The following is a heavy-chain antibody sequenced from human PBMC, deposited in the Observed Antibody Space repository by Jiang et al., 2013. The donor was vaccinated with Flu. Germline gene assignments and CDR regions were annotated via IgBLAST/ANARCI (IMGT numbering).Heavy chain of an antibody. CDR2: ISSSSSTI. Sequence: VQLLESGGGLVQPGGSLRLSCAASGFTFSSYSMNWVRQAPGKGLEWVSYISSSSSTIYYADSVKGRFTISRDNAKNSLYLQMNSLRAEDTAVYYCARDDETTVTTVGDAFDIWGQGTMVTVSS. CDR1: GFTFSSYS. CDR3: ARDDETTVTTVGDAFDI. V-gene: IGHV3-48*01. D-gene: IGHD4-17*01. J-gene: IGHJ3*02.